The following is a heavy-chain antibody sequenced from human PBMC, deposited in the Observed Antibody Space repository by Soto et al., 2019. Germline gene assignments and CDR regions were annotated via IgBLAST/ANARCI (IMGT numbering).Heavy chain of an antibody. J-gene: IGHJ4*02. V-gene: IGHV3-30*18. D-gene: IGHD3-10*01. Sequence: QVQLVESEGCVVQPGRSLTVSCAASGFTFSSYGMRWVRQAPGKGLEWVAVIIYDGSTKYYADSVKGRFTISRDNSKSTLYLQMNRLRAEDTAVYYCAKDRMGAGVRGYIDYWGQGTLVTVSS. CDR1: GFTFSSYG. CDR2: IIYDGSTK. CDR3: AKDRMGAGVRGYIDY.